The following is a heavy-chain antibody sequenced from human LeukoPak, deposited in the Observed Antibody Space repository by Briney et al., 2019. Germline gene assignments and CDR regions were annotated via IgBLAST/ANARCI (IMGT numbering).Heavy chain of an antibody. CDR1: GGSLSGYY. CDR3: VRGLYSRDAGY. D-gene: IGHD4-11*01. Sequence: PSETLSLTCDVYGGSLSGYYWSWIRQPPGKRLEWIGEINHGGHTNYNPSLKSRVAMSVDTSKNQFSLNLGSVIAADTAVYCCVRGLYSRDAGYWGQGTLVTVSS. V-gene: IGHV4-34*01. CDR2: INHGGHT. J-gene: IGHJ4*02.